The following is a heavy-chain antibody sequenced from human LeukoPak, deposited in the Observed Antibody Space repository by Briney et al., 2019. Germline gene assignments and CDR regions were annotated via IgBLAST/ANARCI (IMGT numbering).Heavy chain of an antibody. CDR1: GGSISSNSYY. Sequence: SETLSLTCTVSGGSISSNSYYWGWIRQPPGKGLEWIGSIYYSGSTYYNPSLKSRVSISEATSKNQFSLKLSSVTAADTAVYYCVDSSGYIRNWGQGALVTVSS. V-gene: IGHV4-39*07. CDR2: IYYSGST. CDR3: VDSSGYIRN. J-gene: IGHJ4*02. D-gene: IGHD3-22*01.